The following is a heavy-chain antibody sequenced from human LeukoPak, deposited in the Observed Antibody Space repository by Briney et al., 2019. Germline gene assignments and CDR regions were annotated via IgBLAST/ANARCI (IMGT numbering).Heavy chain of an antibody. CDR3: AREPQDQLLYRPFGGGIDY. J-gene: IGHJ4*02. CDR2: IYYSGSS. V-gene: IGHV4-39*02. CDR1: GGSISSSSYY. Sequence: PSETLSLTCTVSGGSISSSSYYWGWIRQPPGKGLEWIGSIYYSGSSYYNPSLKSRVTISVDTSKNQFSLKLSSVTAADTAVFYCAREPQDQLLYRPFGGGIDYWGQGTLVTVSS. D-gene: IGHD2-2*02.